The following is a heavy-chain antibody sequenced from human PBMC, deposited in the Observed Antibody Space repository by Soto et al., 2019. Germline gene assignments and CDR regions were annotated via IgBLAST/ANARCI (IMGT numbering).Heavy chain of an antibody. D-gene: IGHD2-15*01. CDR3: ARWGCSGSNCNLNQRSFDL. V-gene: IGHV3-33*03. Sequence: QVQLVESGGGVVQPGRSLRLSCAASGFIFNEYGMHWVRQAPGKGLEWVAVIWYDGSNKYYADSVKGRFTFSRDHSKNPMSLEMNSLRVEDTAVYYCARWGCSGSNCNLNQRSFDLWGQGTLVTVSS. CDR2: IWYDGSNK. CDR1: GFIFNEYG. J-gene: IGHJ4*02.